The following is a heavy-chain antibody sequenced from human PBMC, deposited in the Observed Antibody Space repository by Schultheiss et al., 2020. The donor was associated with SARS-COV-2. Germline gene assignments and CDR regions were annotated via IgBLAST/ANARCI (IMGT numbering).Heavy chain of an antibody. D-gene: IGHD3-22*01. J-gene: IGHJ6*02. CDR1: GYTFSSYG. CDR3: ARDYYDSSGYPYYYYYYGMDV. CDR2: MNPNSGNT. V-gene: IGHV1-8*02. Sequence: ASVKVSCKASGYTFSSYGISWVRQATGQGLEWMGWMNPNSGNTGYAQKFQGRVTMTRNTSISTAYMELSSLRSEDTAVYYCARDYYDSSGYPYYYYYYGMDVWGQGTTVTVSS.